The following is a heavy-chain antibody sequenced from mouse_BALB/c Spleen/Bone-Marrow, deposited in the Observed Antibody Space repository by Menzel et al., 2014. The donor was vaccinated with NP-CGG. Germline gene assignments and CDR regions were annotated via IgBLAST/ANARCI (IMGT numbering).Heavy chain of an antibody. J-gene: IGHJ3*01. D-gene: IGHD1-2*01. V-gene: IGHV4-1*02. CDR3: TRLHFYGFFAY. Sequence: EVMLVESGGGLVQPGGSLKLSCAASGFDFSRYWMSWVRQAPGKGLEWIGEINPHSSTINYTPSLKDKFIISRDNAKNTLYLQMSKVRSEDTALYYCTRLHFYGFFAYGGQGTLATVSA. CDR1: GFDFSRYW. CDR2: INPHSSTI.